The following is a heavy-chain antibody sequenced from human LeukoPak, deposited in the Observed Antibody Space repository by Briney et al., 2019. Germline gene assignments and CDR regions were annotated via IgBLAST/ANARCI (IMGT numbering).Heavy chain of an antibody. V-gene: IGHV3-73*01. CDR1: GFTFSGSA. J-gene: IGHJ4*02. CDR2: IRSKPNSYAT. CDR3: TRHDNYYDISGPSH. Sequence: HPGGSLRLSCAASGFTFSGSAMHWVRQASGKGLEWVGSIRSKPNSYATAYAASVKGRFTISRDDSKNTAFLQMKSLKTEDTAVYYCTRHDNYYDISGPSHWGQGTLVTVSS. D-gene: IGHD3-22*01.